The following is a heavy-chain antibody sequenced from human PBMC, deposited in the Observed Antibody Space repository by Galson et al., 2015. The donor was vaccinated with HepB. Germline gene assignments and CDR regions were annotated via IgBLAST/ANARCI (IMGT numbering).Heavy chain of an antibody. CDR2: IRSKANSYAT. CDR3: TRQEGDYDFWSGYLAHYYYYGMDV. D-gene: IGHD3-3*01. V-gene: IGHV3-73*01. CDR1: GFTFSGSA. J-gene: IGHJ6*02. Sequence: SLRLSCAASGFTFSGSAMHWVRQASGKGLEWVGRIRSKANSYATAYAASVKGRFTISRDDSKNTAYLQMNSLKTEDTAVYYCTRQEGDYDFWSGYLAHYYYYGMDVWGQGTTVTVSS.